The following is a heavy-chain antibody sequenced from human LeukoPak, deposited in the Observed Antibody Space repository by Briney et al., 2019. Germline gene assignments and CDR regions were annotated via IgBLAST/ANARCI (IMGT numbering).Heavy chain of an antibody. D-gene: IGHD6-13*01. CDR2: IYYSGGT. Sequence: SETLSLTCTVSGGSISSGGYYWSWIRQHPGKGLEWIGYIYYSGGTYYNPSLKSRVTISVDTSKNQFSLKLSSVTAADTAVYYCAGRSSSWYGMFVWGQGTLVTVSS. CDR1: GGSISSGGYY. J-gene: IGHJ4*02. CDR3: AGRSSSWYGMFV. V-gene: IGHV4-31*03.